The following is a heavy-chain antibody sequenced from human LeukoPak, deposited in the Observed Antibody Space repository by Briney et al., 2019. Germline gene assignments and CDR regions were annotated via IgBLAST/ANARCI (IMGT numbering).Heavy chain of an antibody. V-gene: IGHV3-7*01. D-gene: IGHD3-3*01. J-gene: IGHJ4*02. CDR1: GFTFSTYW. CDR3: ARDGGYDFWSGYYQDY. Sequence: GGSLRLSCAASGFTFSTYWMNWVRQPPGKGLEWVANINEDGREKYYVDSVKGRFTISRDNAKNSLYLQMNSLRAEDTAVYYCARDGGYDFWSGYYQDYWGQGTLVTASS. CDR2: INEDGREK.